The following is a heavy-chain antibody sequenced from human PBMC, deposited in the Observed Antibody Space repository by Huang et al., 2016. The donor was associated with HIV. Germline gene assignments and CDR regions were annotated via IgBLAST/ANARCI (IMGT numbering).Heavy chain of an antibody. CDR2: ISSSSRYI. D-gene: IGHD4-17*01. Sequence: EVQLVESGGGLVKPGGSLRLSCAASGFTFSSYSMNWVRQAPGKGLEWVSSISSSSRYIYDADSVKGRFTISRDNARNSLYLQMNSLRAEDTAVYYCAVYGGKADYWGQGTLVTVSS. V-gene: IGHV3-21*01. J-gene: IGHJ4*02. CDR1: GFTFSSYS. CDR3: AVYGGKADY.